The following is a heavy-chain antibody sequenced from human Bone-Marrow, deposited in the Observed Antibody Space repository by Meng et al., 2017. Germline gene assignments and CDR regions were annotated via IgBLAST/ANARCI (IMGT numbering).Heavy chain of an antibody. D-gene: IGHD3-10*01. Sequence: SVKVSCKASGGTFSSYAISWVRQAPGQGLEWMGGIIPIFGTANYAQKFQGRVTITADESTSTAYMELSSLRSEDTAVYYCARDDAKLNDAFDIWGQGTMVTVSS. CDR1: GGTFSSYA. V-gene: IGHV1-69*13. CDR2: IIPIFGTA. CDR3: ARDDAKLNDAFDI. J-gene: IGHJ3*02.